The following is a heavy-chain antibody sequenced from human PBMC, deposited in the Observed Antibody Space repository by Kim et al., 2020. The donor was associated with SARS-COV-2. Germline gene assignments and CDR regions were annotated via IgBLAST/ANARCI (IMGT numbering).Heavy chain of an antibody. J-gene: IGHJ4*02. D-gene: IGHD2-2*01. CDR3: ARHSRIVVVPAVILA. V-gene: IGHV4-39*01. Sequence: NPSLKSRVTISVDTSKNQFSLKLSSVTAADTAVYYCARHSRIVVVPAVILAWGQGTLVTVSS.